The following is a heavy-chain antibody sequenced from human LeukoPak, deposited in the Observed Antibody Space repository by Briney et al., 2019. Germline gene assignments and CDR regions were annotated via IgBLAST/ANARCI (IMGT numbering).Heavy chain of an antibody. V-gene: IGHV3-9*01. CDR2: ISWNSGKI. J-gene: IGHJ4*02. D-gene: IGHD4-11*01. CDR1: GFSFDDYA. Sequence: GRSPSLSCAASGFSFDDYAMHWVRQAPGKGLEWVSGISWNSGKIGYAGSVKGRFTISRDSAKNSLYLQMNSLRPEDTALYYCARVSPVTTDFDYWGQGTLVTVSS. CDR3: ARVSPVTTDFDY.